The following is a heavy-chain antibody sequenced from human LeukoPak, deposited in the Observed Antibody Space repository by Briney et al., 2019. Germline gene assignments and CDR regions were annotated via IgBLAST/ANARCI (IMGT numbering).Heavy chain of an antibody. D-gene: IGHD3-22*01. J-gene: IGHJ4*02. CDR1: GYSFTSYW. Sequence: GESLKISCKGSGYSFTSYWIGWVRQMPGKGLEWMGIIYPGDSDTRCSPSFQGQVTISADKSISTAYLQWSSLKASDTAMYYCARPGYYYDSSGYYTPFYFDYWGQGTLVTVSS. CDR3: ARPGYYYDSSGYYTPFYFDY. CDR2: IYPGDSDT. V-gene: IGHV5-51*01.